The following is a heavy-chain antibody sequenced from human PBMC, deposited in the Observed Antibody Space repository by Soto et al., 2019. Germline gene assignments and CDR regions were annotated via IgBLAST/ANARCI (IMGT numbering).Heavy chain of an antibody. V-gene: IGHV4-39*01. Sequence: SETLSLTCTVSGDSSVSSSSYYWGWIRQPPGKGLEWIGSIYYTGNTFYSPSFRSRLTISVDTSKSQFSLKLRSVTAADTATYYCASEVSSTDGMDVWGQGTTVTV. CDR3: ASEVSSTDGMDV. J-gene: IGHJ6*02. CDR2: IYYTGNT. D-gene: IGHD2-15*01. CDR1: GDSSVSSSSYY.